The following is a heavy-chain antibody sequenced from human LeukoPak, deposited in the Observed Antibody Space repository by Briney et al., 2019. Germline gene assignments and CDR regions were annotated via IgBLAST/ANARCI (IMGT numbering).Heavy chain of an antibody. CDR3: AGGDPLYGMDV. Sequence: ASVKVSCKASGGTFSSYAISWVRQAPGQGLEWMGWMNPNSGNTGYAQKFQGRVTMTRNTSISTAYMELSSLRSEDTAVYYCAGGDPLYGMDVWGQGTTVTVSS. CDR2: MNPNSGNT. V-gene: IGHV1-8*02. CDR1: GGTFSSYA. J-gene: IGHJ6*02.